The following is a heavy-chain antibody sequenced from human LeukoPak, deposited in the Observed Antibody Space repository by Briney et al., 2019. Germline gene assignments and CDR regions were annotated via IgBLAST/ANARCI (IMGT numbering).Heavy chain of an antibody. V-gene: IGHV3-23*01. J-gene: IGHJ4*02. CDR3: AKDRDGYSYGYLAY. Sequence: GGSLRHSCAASGFTFSSYALSWVPQAPGKGLEWVSAISGSGGSTYYADSVKGRFPISRDNSKNTLYLQMTSLRAEDTAVYYCAKDRDGYSYGYLAYWGQGTLVTVSS. CDR2: ISGSGGST. D-gene: IGHD5-18*01. CDR1: GFTFSSYA.